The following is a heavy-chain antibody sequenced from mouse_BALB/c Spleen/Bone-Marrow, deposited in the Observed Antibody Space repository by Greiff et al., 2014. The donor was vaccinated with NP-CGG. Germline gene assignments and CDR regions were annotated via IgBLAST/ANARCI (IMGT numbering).Heavy chain of an antibody. J-gene: IGHJ2*01. V-gene: IGHV3-5*02. CDR3: ARYYGNYFDY. CDR2: IYYSGTI. Sequence: EVQLQQSGPGLVKPSQTVSLTCTVTGISITTGNYRWSWIRRFPGSKLEWIGYIYYSGTITYNPSLTSRTTITRDTSKNQFFLEMNSLTAEDTATYYCARYYGNYFDYWGQGTTLTVSS. D-gene: IGHD1-1*02. CDR1: GISITTGNYR.